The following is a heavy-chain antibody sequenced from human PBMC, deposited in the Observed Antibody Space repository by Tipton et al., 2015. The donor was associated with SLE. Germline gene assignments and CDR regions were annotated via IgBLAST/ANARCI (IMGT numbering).Heavy chain of an antibody. J-gene: IGHJ4*02. CDR2: TYYSGST. Sequence: TLSLTCTVSGGSISSYYWSWIRQPPGKGLEWIGYTYYSGSTNYNPSLKSRVTISVDTSKNQFSPKLSSVTAADTAVYYCASWGYSSDWTDYWGQGTLVTVPS. V-gene: IGHV4-59*08. D-gene: IGHD6-19*01. CDR1: GGSISSYY. CDR3: ASWGYSSDWTDY.